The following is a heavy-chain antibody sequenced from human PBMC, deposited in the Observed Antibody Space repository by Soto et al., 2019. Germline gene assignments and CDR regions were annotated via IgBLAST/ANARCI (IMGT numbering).Heavy chain of an antibody. CDR1: GGSFSGYY. CDR2: ISHSGST. J-gene: IGHJ4*02. Sequence: SETLSLTCTVYGGSFSGYYCSWVRQPPGKGLEWIGEISHSGSTNYNRSLESRVTISVDTSKNQLFLKVSSLTAADTAVYYCVRALAAVQEWGQGTPVTVSS. V-gene: IGHV4-34*01. CDR3: VRALAAVQE. D-gene: IGHD6-13*01.